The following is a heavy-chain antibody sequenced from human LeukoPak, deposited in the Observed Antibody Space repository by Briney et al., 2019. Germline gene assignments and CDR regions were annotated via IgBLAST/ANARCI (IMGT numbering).Heavy chain of an antibody. V-gene: IGHV4-34*01. CDR1: GGSFSGYY. D-gene: IGHD2-2*01. J-gene: IGHJ4*02. Sequence: SETLSLTCAVYGGSFSGYYWNWIRQPPGKGLEWIGEVNHSRSTNYNPSRKSRVTTSVDTSKNQFSLKLTSVTAADTAIYYCARVDCISTSCPADYWGQGTLVTVSS. CDR3: ARVDCISTSCPADY. CDR2: VNHSRST.